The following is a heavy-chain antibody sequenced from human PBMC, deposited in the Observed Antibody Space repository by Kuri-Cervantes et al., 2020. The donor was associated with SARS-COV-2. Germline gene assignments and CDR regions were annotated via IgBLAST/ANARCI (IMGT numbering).Heavy chain of an antibody. CDR1: GFTFSSYW. CDR2: IKQDGSEK. Sequence: GESLKISCAASGFTFSSYWMSWVRQAPGKGLEWVANIKQDGSEKYYVDSVKGRFTISRDNAKNSPYLQMNSLRAEDTAVYYCARDMAVHYYFDYWGQGTLVTVSS. D-gene: IGHD6-19*01. V-gene: IGHV3-7*01. CDR3: ARDMAVHYYFDY. J-gene: IGHJ4*02.